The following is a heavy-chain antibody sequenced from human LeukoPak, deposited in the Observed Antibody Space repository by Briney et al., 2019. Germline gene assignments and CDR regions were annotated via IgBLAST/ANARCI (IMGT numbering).Heavy chain of an antibody. Sequence: SETLSLTCAVSGGSISSGGYSWSWIRQPPGKAMEFIAYIYYTGNTYFNPSLKSRVTISVDTSKNQFSLKLSSVTAADTAVYYCARGSSARVLYYYYYYMDVWGKGTTVTVSS. CDR3: ARGSSARVLYYYYYYMDV. V-gene: IGHV4-30-4*07. CDR2: IYYTGNT. J-gene: IGHJ6*03. D-gene: IGHD6-19*01. CDR1: GGSISSGGYS.